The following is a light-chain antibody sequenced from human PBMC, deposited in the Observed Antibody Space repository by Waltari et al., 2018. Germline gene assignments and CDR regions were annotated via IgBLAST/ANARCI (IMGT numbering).Light chain of an antibody. J-gene: IGKJ2*01. V-gene: IGKV1-12*01. CDR1: QGISSW. CDR2: AAS. CDR3: QQGNSSPYT. Sequence: DIQMTQSPSSVSASVGDRATLICRASQGISSWLAWYQQKPGEAPKLLIYAASTLQSGVPSRFSGSGSGTDFTLTISSLQPEDFATYYCQQGNSSPYTFGQGTKLEIK.